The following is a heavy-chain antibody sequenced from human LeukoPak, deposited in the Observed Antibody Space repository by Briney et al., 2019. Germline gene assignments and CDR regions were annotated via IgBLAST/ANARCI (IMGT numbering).Heavy chain of an antibody. CDR2: INPNSGGT. Sequence: ASVKVSCKASGYTSTGYYMHWVRQAPGQGLEWLGWINPNSGGTDYAQKFQGRVTMTRDMSISTAYMELSGLRSDDTAMYYCARGRYCISGTCYNNWFDPWGQGTQVTVSS. CDR3: ARGRYCISGTCYNNWFDP. V-gene: IGHV1-2*02. CDR1: GYTSTGYY. J-gene: IGHJ5*02. D-gene: IGHD2-15*01.